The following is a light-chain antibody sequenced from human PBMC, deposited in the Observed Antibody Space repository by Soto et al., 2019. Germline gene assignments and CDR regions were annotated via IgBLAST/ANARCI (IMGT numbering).Light chain of an antibody. CDR2: DAS. CDR3: QQYNSYPWT. V-gene: IGKV1-5*01. Sequence: DIQMTQSPSTLSASVGDRVTITCRASQSISSWLAWYQQKPGKAPKLLIYDASSLESGVPSRFSGSGSGTEFTFTISSLQPDDFASYYCQQYNSYPWTFGQGTKV. CDR1: QSISSW. J-gene: IGKJ1*01.